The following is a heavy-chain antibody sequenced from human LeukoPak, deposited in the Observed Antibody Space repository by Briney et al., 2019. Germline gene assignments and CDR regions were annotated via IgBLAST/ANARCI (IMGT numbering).Heavy chain of an antibody. Sequence: PGGSLRLSSAASGFTFSSSDMHWVRLASGKGLEWVAFIRYDGSFTNYADSVKGRFTISRDNSKNTLYLQTNSLRTDDTAISYCAKDPGGTLELWGNGTLVTVSS. D-gene: IGHD1/OR15-1a*01. CDR3: AKDPGGTLEL. J-gene: IGHJ4*01. CDR2: IRYDGSFT. CDR1: GFTFSSSD. V-gene: IGHV3-30*02.